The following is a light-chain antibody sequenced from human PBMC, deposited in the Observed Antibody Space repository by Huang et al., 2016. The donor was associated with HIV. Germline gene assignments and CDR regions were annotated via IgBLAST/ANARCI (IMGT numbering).Light chain of an antibody. CDR2: KVS. Sequence: DVVMTQSPLSLHVTLGQPASISCRSSQSLMHSDGNIYLNLFHQRPGQSPRRLIYKVSNRDSGVPDRFSGSGSGTDFTLKISRVEAEDVGVYYCMQGAHWPPSFGPGTKVDIK. CDR3: MQGAHWPPS. J-gene: IGKJ3*01. V-gene: IGKV2-30*02. CDR1: QSLMHSDGNIY.